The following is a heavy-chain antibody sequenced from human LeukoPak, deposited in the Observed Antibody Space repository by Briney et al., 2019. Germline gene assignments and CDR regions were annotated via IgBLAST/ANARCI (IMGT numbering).Heavy chain of an antibody. Sequence: SETLSLTCTVSGGSISSSSYYWGWIRQPPGKGLEWIGYIYYSGSTNYNPSLKSRVTISVDTSKNQFSLKLSSVTAADTAVYYCARGRGGDYVLDYWGQGTLVTVSS. CDR1: GGSISSSSYY. D-gene: IGHD4-17*01. CDR2: IYYSGST. V-gene: IGHV4-61*05. CDR3: ARGRGGDYVLDY. J-gene: IGHJ4*02.